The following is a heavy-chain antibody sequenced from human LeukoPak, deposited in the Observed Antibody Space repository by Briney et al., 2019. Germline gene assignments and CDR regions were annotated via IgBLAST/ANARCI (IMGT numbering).Heavy chain of an antibody. CDR2: ISSSSITI. V-gene: IGHV3-48*04. CDR3: ARDRGGSYSAIDY. J-gene: IGHJ4*02. Sequence: GGSLRLSCAASGFTFSSYSLNWVRQAPGKGLEWVSFISSSSITIYYADSVKGRFTISRDNAEKSLYLQTNSLRAEDTAVYYCARDRGGSYSAIDYWGQGTLVTVSS. D-gene: IGHD2-15*01. CDR1: GFTFSSYS.